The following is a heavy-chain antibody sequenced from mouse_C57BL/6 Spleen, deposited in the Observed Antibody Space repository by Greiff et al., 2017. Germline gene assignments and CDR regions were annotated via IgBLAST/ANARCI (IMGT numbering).Heavy chain of an antibody. V-gene: IGHV1-59*01. D-gene: IGHD2-2*01. J-gene: IGHJ1*03. CDR3: ARSGGYDGGLWYFDV. CDR1: GYTFTSYW. CDR2: IDPSDSYT. Sequence: QVQLQQPGAELVRPGTSVKLSCKASGYTFTSYWMHWVKQRPGQGLEWIGVIDPSDSYTNYTQKFKGKATLTVDTSSSTAYMQLSSLTSEDSAVYYCARSGGYDGGLWYFDVWGTGTTVTVSS.